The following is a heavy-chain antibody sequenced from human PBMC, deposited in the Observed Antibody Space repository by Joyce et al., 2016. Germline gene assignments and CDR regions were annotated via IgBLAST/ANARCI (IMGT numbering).Heavy chain of an antibody. Sequence: QVQLAQSGPELKKPGASVKVSCKVSGKSLSEFSMHWVRHFPGKGLEWLGCCHPEDGDTMYAENLPGRVTMTEDTATDTGYMELNSLKFEDTAVDYCAISSVHGWGVWVSWGQGTLVTVSS. J-gene: IGHJ5*02. CDR2: CHPEDGDT. V-gene: IGHV1-24*01. D-gene: IGHD3-16*01. CDR3: AISSVHGWGVWVS. CDR1: GKSLSEFS.